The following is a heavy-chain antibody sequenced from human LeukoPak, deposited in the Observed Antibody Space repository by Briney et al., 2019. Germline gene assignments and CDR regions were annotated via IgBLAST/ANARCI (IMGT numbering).Heavy chain of an antibody. CDR2: ISGSGGST. CDR1: GFTFSSYT. Sequence: GGSLRLSCAASGFTFSSYTMSWVRQAPGKGLEWVSAISGSGGSTYYADSVKGRFTISRDNSKNTLYLQMNSLRAEDTAVYYCAKVGIAVAGTGYFDYWGQGTLVTVSS. V-gene: IGHV3-23*01. CDR3: AKVGIAVAGTGYFDY. D-gene: IGHD6-19*01. J-gene: IGHJ4*02.